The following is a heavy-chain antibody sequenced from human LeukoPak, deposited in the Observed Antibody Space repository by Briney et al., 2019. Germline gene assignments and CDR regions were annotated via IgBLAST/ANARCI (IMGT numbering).Heavy chain of an antibody. CDR3: ARVNWNDA. Sequence: QPGGSLRLSCVASGFTFSSYGMNWVRQAPGKGLEWVSHISSSGSIIYFADSVKGRFTISRDNAKNSLYLQMNSLRAEDTAVYYCARVNWNDAWGQGTLVTVSS. V-gene: IGHV3-48*03. CDR1: GFTFSSYG. CDR2: ISSSGSII. J-gene: IGHJ5*02.